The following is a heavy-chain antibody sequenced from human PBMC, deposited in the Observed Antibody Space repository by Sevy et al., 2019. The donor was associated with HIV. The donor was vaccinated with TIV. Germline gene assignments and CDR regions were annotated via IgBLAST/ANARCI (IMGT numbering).Heavy chain of an antibody. D-gene: IGHD3-22*01. Sequence: SETLSLTCTVSGGSISSSSYYWGWIRQPPGKGLEWIGSIYYSGSTYYNPSLKSRVTISVDTSKNQFSLKLSSVTAADTAVYYCARHKIKAYYYDSSGYYYEGWGRGTLVTVSS. V-gene: IGHV4-39*01. CDR1: GGSISSSSYY. CDR3: ARHKIKAYYYDSSGYYYEG. CDR2: IYYSGST. J-gene: IGHJ4*02.